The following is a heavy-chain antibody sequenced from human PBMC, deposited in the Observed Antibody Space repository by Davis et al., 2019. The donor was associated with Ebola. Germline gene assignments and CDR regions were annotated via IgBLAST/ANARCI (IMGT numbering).Heavy chain of an antibody. J-gene: IGHJ6*02. Sequence: GESLKISCAASGFTFSAHAMYWVRQAPGKGLEWVSIIGTDHDTYYPDSVKGRFTISRDNSKNTLYLQMNSLRAEDTAVYYCARGSSVLYYYYGMDVWGQGTTVTVSS. CDR2: IGTDHDT. V-gene: IGHV3-23*01. CDR3: ARGSSVLYYYYGMDV. D-gene: IGHD3-16*01. CDR1: GFTFSAHA.